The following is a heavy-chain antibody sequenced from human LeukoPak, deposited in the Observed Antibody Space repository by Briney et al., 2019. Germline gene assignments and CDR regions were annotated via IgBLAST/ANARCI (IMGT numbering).Heavy chain of an antibody. CDR2: INSDGSST. CDR3: AREVPWDGDFQH. J-gene: IGHJ1*01. D-gene: IGHD1-26*01. Sequence: GGSLRLSCAASGFTFSNYWMHWVRQVTGKGLVWVSRINSDGSSTNYADFVKGRFTISRDNAKNTLYLQMNSLRAEDTAVYYCAREVPWDGDFQHWGQGTLVAVSS. V-gene: IGHV3-74*01. CDR1: GFTFSNYW.